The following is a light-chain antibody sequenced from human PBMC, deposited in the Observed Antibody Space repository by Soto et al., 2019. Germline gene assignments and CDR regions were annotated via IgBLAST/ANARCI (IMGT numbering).Light chain of an antibody. Sequence: ETVLTQSPATLSVSPGERATLSCRASQSLGSNLAWYQQKPGQAPRLLIFGASTRATGVPARFSGSGSGTEFTLTISSLQSEDFAVYYCLQHNSYPRTFGQGTKVEIK. J-gene: IGKJ1*01. V-gene: IGKV3-15*01. CDR1: QSLGSN. CDR2: GAS. CDR3: LQHNSYPRT.